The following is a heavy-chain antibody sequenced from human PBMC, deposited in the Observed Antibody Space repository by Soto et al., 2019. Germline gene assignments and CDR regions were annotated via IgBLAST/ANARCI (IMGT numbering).Heavy chain of an antibody. CDR1: GGTFSSYA. V-gene: IGHV1-69*01. CDR3: ARGDIVVVVAATHYYYGMDV. J-gene: IGHJ6*02. D-gene: IGHD2-15*01. Sequence: QVQLVQSGAEVKKPGSSVKVSCKASGGTFSSYAISWVRQAPGQGLEWMGGIIPIFGTANYAQKFQGRVTITADESTSTAYKELSSLRSEDTAVYYCARGDIVVVVAATHYYYGMDVWGQGTTVTVSS. CDR2: IIPIFGTA.